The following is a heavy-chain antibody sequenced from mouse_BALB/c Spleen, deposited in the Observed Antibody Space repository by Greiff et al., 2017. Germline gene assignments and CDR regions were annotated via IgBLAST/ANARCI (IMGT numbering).Heavy chain of an antibody. D-gene: IGHD4-1*01. CDR1: GFTFSSYT. V-gene: IGHV5-12-2*01. CDR3: ARHLGRNYFDY. J-gene: IGHJ2*01. Sequence: EVKVVESGGGLVQPGGSLKLSCAASGFTFSSYTMSWVRQTPEKRLEWVAYISNGGGSTYYPDTVKGRFTISRDNAKNTLYLQMSSLKSEDTAMYYCARHLGRNYFDYWGQGTTLTVSS. CDR2: ISNGGGST.